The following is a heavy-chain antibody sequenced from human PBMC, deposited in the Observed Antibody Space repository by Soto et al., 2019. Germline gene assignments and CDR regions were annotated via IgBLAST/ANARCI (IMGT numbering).Heavy chain of an antibody. D-gene: IGHD5-12*01. CDR3: ARPDGWWLRNPGYGMDV. Sequence: GESLKISCKGSGYSFTSYWIGWVRQMPGKGLEWMGIIYPGDSDTRYSPSFQGQVTISADKSISTAYLQWSSLKASDTAMYYCARPDGWWLRNPGYGMDVWGQGTTVTVSS. J-gene: IGHJ6*02. CDR2: IYPGDSDT. CDR1: GYSFTSYW. V-gene: IGHV5-51*01.